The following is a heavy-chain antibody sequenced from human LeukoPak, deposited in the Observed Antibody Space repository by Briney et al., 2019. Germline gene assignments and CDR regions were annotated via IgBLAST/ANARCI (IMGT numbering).Heavy chain of an antibody. CDR3: AAEVATTSES. Sequence: PGRSLRLSCAASGFTFSNYAMHWVRQAPGRGLEWVAVISYGGSIQDYADSVKGRFTISRDNSKNTLYLQMNSLRGEDTAVYYCAAEVATTSESWGQGTLVTVSS. D-gene: IGHD5-12*01. CDR2: ISYGGSIQ. CDR1: GFTFSNYA. J-gene: IGHJ5*02. V-gene: IGHV3-30*04.